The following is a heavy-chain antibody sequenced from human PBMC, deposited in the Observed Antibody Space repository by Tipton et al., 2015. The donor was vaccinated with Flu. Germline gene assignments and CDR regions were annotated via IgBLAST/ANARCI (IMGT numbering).Heavy chain of an antibody. CDR3: ARHTRIAIGGLNWFDP. V-gene: IGHV4-34*01. D-gene: IGHD2/OR15-2a*01. Sequence: LSCAVYGGSLSGYYWSWSRQSPGKELEWIGEINHSGSTNYNPSLKSRLTISLDMSKNQFYLNLYSVSAADAAVYYCARHTRIAIGGLNWFDPWGQGTLVTASS. CDR1: GGSLSGYY. J-gene: IGHJ5*02. CDR2: INHSGST.